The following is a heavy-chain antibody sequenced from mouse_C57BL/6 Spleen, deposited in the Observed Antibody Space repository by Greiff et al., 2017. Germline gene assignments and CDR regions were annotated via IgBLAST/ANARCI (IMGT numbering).Heavy chain of an antibody. CDR2: IDPSDSET. V-gene: IGHV1-52*01. CDR1: GYTFTSYW. J-gene: IGHJ1*03. CDR3: ASPGSSYPYWYFDV. Sequence: QVQLQQPGAELVRPGSSVKLSCKASGYTFTSYWMHWVKQRPIQGLEWIGNIDPSDSETHYNQKFKDKATLTVDKSSSTAYMQLSSLTSEDSAVXYCASPGSSYPYWYFDVWGTGTTVTVSS. D-gene: IGHD1-1*01.